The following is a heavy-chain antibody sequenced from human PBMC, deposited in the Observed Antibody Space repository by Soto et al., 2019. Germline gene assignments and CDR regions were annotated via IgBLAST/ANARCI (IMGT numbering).Heavy chain of an antibody. D-gene: IGHD6-19*01. CDR3: GNVPFSRGWYDDF. CDR2: ISGSGCST. CDR1: GFTFSSYA. J-gene: IGHJ4*02. V-gene: IGHV3-23*01. Sequence: EVQLLESGGGLVQPGGSLRLSCAASGFTFSSYAMSWVRQAPGKGLEWVSAISGSGCSTYYADSVKGRFTISRDNSHNTLYLQKNSLRAEDTAVYYCGNVPFSRGWYDDFWGQGTLVTVSS.